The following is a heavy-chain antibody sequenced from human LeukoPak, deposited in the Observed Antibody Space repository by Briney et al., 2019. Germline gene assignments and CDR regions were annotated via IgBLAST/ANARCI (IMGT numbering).Heavy chain of an antibody. D-gene: IGHD1-26*01. CDR1: GFTFSSYW. J-gene: IGHJ4*02. V-gene: IGHV3-7*01. Sequence: GGSLRLSCAASGFTFSSYWMNWVRQAPGRGLEWVANIKKDGSEKNYVDSLKGRITISRDNARNSLYLQMNSLRVEDTAIYYCASAYSRGSVDWGQGTLVTVSS. CDR2: IKKDGSEK. CDR3: ASAYSRGSVD.